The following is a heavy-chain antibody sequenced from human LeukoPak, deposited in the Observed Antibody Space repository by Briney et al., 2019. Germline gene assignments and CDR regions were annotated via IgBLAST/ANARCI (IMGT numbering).Heavy chain of an antibody. V-gene: IGHV1-69*05. Sequence: SVKVSCKASGGTFSSYAISWVRQAPGQGFEWMGGIIPIFGTANYAQKFQGRVTITTDESTSTAYMELSSLGSEDTAVYYCARTAVVVPAAKFYYYYYYMDVWGKGTTVTVSS. CDR2: IIPIFGTA. J-gene: IGHJ6*03. D-gene: IGHD2-2*01. CDR3: ARTAVVVPAAKFYYYYYYMDV. CDR1: GGTFSSYA.